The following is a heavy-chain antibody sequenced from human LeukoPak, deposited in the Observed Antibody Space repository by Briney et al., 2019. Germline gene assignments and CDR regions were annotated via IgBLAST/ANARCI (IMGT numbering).Heavy chain of an antibody. V-gene: IGHV1-8*01. CDR1: GYTFTSYD. D-gene: IGHD3-22*01. CDR2: MNPNSGNT. CDR3: ARGAGDSSGYYSFDY. Sequence: GASVKVSCKASGYTFTSYDINWVRQATGQGLEWMGWMNPNSGNTGYAQKFQGRVTITTDESTSTAYMELSSLRSEDTAVYYCARGAGDSSGYYSFDYWGQGTLVTVSS. J-gene: IGHJ4*02.